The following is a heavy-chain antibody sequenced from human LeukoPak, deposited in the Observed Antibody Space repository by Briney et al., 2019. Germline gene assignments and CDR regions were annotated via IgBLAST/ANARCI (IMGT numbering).Heavy chain of an antibody. Sequence: GGSLRLSCAASGFTFSSYWMHWVRQTPGKGLVWVSRINSDGSSTTYADSVKGRFTTSRDNAKNTLYLQMNSLRAEDTAVYYCTRGRLQLGDYWGQGTLVTVSS. CDR2: INSDGSST. J-gene: IGHJ4*02. V-gene: IGHV3-74*01. D-gene: IGHD5-24*01. CDR1: GFTFSSYW. CDR3: TRGRLQLGDY.